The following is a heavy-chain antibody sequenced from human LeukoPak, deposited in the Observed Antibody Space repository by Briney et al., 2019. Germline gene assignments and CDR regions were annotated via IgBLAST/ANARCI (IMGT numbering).Heavy chain of an antibody. CDR1: GYSISSGYY. V-gene: IGHV4-38-2*01. D-gene: IGHD6-19*01. CDR2: IYHSGST. CDR3: ARWYSSSTGDRFDS. J-gene: IGHJ4*02. Sequence: PSETLSLTCAVSGYSISSGYYWGWIRQPPGKGLEWIGNIYHSGSTHYNPSLKSRVTITVDTSKNQFSVKLTSVTAADTAVYYCARWYSSSTGDRFDSWGQGTQVTVSS.